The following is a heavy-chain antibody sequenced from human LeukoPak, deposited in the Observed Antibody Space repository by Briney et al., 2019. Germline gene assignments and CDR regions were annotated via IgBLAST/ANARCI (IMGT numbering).Heavy chain of an antibody. Sequence: SETLSLTCAVYGESFSGYYWSWIRQSPGKGLERIGEINHSGSTNYNPSLKSRVTISVDTSRNQFSLKLTSVTAADTAVYYCARLDCSSISCYFQHWGQGTLVTVSS. D-gene: IGHD2-2*01. CDR1: GESFSGYY. J-gene: IGHJ1*01. V-gene: IGHV4-34*01. CDR2: INHSGST. CDR3: ARLDCSSISCYFQH.